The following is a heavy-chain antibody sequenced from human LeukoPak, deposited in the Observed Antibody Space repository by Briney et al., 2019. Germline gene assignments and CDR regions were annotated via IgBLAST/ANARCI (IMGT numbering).Heavy chain of an antibody. CDR2: ISGSGGST. V-gene: IGHV3-23*01. CDR1: GFTFSSYA. CDR3: AKDRPPMVRGALEAFDI. D-gene: IGHD3-10*01. J-gene: IGHJ3*02. Sequence: GGSLRLSCAASGFTFSSYAMSWVRQAPGKGLEWVSAISGSGGSTYYADSVKGRFTISRDNSKNTLYLQMNSLRAEDTAVYYCAKDRPPMVRGALEAFDIWGQGTMVTVSS.